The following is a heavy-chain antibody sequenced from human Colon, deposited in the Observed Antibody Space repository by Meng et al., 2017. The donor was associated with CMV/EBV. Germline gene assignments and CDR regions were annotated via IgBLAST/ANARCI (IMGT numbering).Heavy chain of an antibody. V-gene: IGHV3-48*03. CDR3: VRGLGPNDY. CDR1: GFSVSNSA. Sequence: GGSLRLSCAVSGFSVSNSAMSWVRQSPGKGLEWVSGMGNSGDTTFYADSVKGRFTISRDNAKDSLHLQMNSLRVEDTAVYYCVRGLGPNDYWGQGTLVTVSS. CDR2: MGNSGDTT. J-gene: IGHJ4*02.